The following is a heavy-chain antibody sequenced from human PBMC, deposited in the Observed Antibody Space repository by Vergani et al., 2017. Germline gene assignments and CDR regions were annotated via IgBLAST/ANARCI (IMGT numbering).Heavy chain of an antibody. V-gene: IGHV4-39*07. J-gene: IGHJ4*02. CDR2: IYYSGST. Sequence: QLQLQESGPGLVKPSETLSLTCTVSGGSISSSSYYWGWIRQPPGKGLEWIGSIYYSGSTYYNPSLKSRVTISVDTSKNQFSLKLCSVTAADTAVYYCARCGGAGDFDCWSEGTLVTVSS. CDR1: GGSISSSSYY. CDR3: ARCGGAGDFDC. D-gene: IGHD2-21*01.